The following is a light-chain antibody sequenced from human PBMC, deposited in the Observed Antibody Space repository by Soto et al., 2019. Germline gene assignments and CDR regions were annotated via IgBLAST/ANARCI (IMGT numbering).Light chain of an antibody. CDR2: KIS. CDR1: QILVDRDGNTY. J-gene: IGKJ1*01. V-gene: IGKV2-30*01. Sequence: DVVMTQSPLSLPVTLGQPASISCSSSQILVDRDGNTYFNWYQRRPGQPPRRLIYKISYRDSGVPDRFCGSGSGTYFTLKISRVEAEDVGFYYCMQGTLWPWTFGQGTKVDSK. CDR3: MQGTLWPWT.